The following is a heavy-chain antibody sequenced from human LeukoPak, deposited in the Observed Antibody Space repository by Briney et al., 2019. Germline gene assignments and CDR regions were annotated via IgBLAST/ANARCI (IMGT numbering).Heavy chain of an antibody. J-gene: IGHJ6*03. CDR2: ISGRGDST. D-gene: IGHD4-17*01. CDR1: GFSFSAYA. CDR3: AKDRGVTIDYYYYYMAV. V-gene: IGHV3-23*01. Sequence: GGSLRLSCAASGFSFSAYAMTWVRQAPGKGLEWVSVISGRGDSTYYADSVKGRFSISRDNSKNTVYLQMNSLSAGDTALYYCAKDRGVTIDYYYYYMAVWGKGTTVTVSS.